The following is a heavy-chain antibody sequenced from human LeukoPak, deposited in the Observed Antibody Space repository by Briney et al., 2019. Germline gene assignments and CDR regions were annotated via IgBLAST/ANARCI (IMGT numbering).Heavy chain of an antibody. CDR1: GGSISSSSYY. J-gene: IGHJ4*02. CDR2: IYYSGST. CDR3: ATGEQWLKRGFDY. D-gene: IGHD6-19*01. V-gene: IGHV4-39*07. Sequence: SETLSLTCAVSGGSISSSSYYWGWLRQPPGKGLEWIGSIYYSGSTYYNPSLKSRVTISVDTSKNQFSLKLSSVTAADTAVYYCATGEQWLKRGFDYWGQGTLVTVSS.